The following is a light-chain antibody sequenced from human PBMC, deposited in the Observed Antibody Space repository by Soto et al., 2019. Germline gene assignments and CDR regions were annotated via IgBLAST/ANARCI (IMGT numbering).Light chain of an antibody. V-gene: IGKV4-1*01. Sequence: DIVMTQSPDSLAVSLGERATINCKSSQSVLSSSNNQNHLAWYQQKPGQPPRLLIYWASTRESGVPDRFSGGGSGTDFPLTISSLQAEDVAVYYCQQYYTTPLTFGGGTKVEI. CDR2: WAS. CDR3: QQYYTTPLT. J-gene: IGKJ4*01. CDR1: QSVLSSSNNQNH.